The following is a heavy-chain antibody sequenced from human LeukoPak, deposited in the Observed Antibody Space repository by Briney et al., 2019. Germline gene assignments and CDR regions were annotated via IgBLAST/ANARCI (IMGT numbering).Heavy chain of an antibody. CDR3: ATGILGYCSGGSCKSEYFQH. CDR2: FDPEDGET. D-gene: IGHD2-15*01. CDR1: GYTLTELS. V-gene: IGHV1-24*01. Sequence: ASVKVSCKVSGYTLTELSMHWVRQAPGKGLEWMGGFDPEDGETIYAQKFQGRVTMTEDTSTDTAYMEPSSLRSEDTAVYYCATGILGYCSGGSCKSEYFQHWGQGTLVTVSS. J-gene: IGHJ1*01.